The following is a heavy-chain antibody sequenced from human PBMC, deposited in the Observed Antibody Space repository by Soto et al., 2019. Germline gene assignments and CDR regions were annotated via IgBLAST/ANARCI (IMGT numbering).Heavy chain of an antibody. CDR1: GFTFSDYY. J-gene: IGHJ6*02. V-gene: IGHV3-11*01. D-gene: IGHD2-2*01. CDR3: ARVFCISTSCYDWYYYYGMDV. CDR2: ISGSGSTI. Sequence: QVQLVESGGGLVKPGGSLRLSCAVSGFTFSDYYMSWIRQAPGKGLEWVSYISGSGSTIYNADSVKGRFTISRDNAKNSLYLQMNSLRAEDTAVYYCARVFCISTSCYDWYYYYGMDVWGQGTTVTVSS.